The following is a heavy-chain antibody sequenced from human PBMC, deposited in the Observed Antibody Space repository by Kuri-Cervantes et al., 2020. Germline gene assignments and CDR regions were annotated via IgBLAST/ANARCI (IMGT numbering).Heavy chain of an antibody. CDR3: ASAYYYDSSGYGLPDAFDI. CDR1: GYTFTGYY. CDR2: INPNSGGT. J-gene: IGHJ3*02. Sequence: ASVKVSCKASGYTFTGYYMHWVRQAPGQGLEWMGWINPNSGGTNYAQKFQGRVTMTRNTSISTAYMELSSLRSEDTAVYYCASAYYYDSSGYGLPDAFDIWGQGTMVTVSS. V-gene: IGHV1-2*02. D-gene: IGHD3-22*01.